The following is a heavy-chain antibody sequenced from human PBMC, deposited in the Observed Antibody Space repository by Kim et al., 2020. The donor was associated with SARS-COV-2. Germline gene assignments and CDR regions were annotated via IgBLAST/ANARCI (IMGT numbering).Heavy chain of an antibody. J-gene: IGHJ6*02. CDR1: GFTFSSYG. V-gene: IGHV3-33*01. Sequence: GGSLRLSCAASGFTFSSYGMHWVRQAPGKGLEWVAVIWYDGSNKYYADSVKGRFTISRDNSKNTLYLQMNSLRAEDTAVYYCARDQFGIVVVPAAIPTPDYGMDVWGQGTTVTVSS. CDR2: IWYDGSNK. D-gene: IGHD2-2*01. CDR3: ARDQFGIVVVPAAIPTPDYGMDV.